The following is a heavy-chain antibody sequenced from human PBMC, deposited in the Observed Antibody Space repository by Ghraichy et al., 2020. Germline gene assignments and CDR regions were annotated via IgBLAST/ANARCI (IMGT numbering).Heavy chain of an antibody. V-gene: IGHV3-21*01. CDR2: ISSSSSYI. CDR3: ATTVAHYYYYGMDV. J-gene: IGHJ6*02. CDR1: GFTFSSYS. D-gene: IGHD4-23*01. Sequence: GESLNISCAASGFTFSSYSKNWVRQAPGKGLEWVSSISSSSSYIYYADSVKGRFTISRDNAKNSLYLQMNSLRAEDTAVYYCATTVAHYYYYGMDVWGQGTTVTVSS.